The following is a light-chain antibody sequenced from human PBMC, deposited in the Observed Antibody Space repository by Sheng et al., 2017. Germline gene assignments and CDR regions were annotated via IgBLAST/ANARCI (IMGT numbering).Light chain of an antibody. Sequence: SYELTQPLSVSVAPGQTARITCGGNNIGSKSVHWYQQKPGQAPVLVVYDDRDRPSGIPERFSGSNSGNTATLTISRVEAGDEADYYCQVWDGSSDHEVFGTGTKVTVL. J-gene: IGLJ1*01. V-gene: IGLV3-21*02. CDR1: NIGSKS. CDR2: DDR. CDR3: QVWDGSSDHEV.